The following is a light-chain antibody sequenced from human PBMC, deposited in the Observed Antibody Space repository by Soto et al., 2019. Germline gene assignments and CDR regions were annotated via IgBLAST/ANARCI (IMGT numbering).Light chain of an antibody. CDR1: QTISTY. CDR2: DAS. CDR3: LQRSDWPIT. J-gene: IGKJ5*01. Sequence: EIVLTQSPPTLSLSPGESAALSCRVSQTISTYLAWYQQKPGQAPRLLIYDASTRATGIPARFSGSGSGTDFTLTISYLEPEDFAVYYCLQRSDWPITFGQGTDWRL. V-gene: IGKV3-11*01.